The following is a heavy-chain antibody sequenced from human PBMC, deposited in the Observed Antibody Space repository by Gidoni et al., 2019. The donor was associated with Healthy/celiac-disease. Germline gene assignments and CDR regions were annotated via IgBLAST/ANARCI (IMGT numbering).Heavy chain of an antibody. Sequence: EVQLLESGGGLVQPGGSLRLPCAASGFTFSSYAMSWVRQATGKGLEWVSASSGSGGSTYDADSVKGRFTISRDNSKNTLYLQMNSLRAEDTAVYYCAKRVNYDFWSGYPHYYYYYMDVWGKGTTVTVSS. V-gene: IGHV3-23*01. CDR3: AKRVNYDFWSGYPHYYYYYMDV. CDR1: GFTFSSYA. D-gene: IGHD3-3*01. CDR2: SSGSGGST. J-gene: IGHJ6*03.